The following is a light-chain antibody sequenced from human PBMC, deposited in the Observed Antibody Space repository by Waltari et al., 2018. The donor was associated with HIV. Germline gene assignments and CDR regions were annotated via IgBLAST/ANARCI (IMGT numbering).Light chain of an antibody. V-gene: IGLV1-44*01. Sequence: QSVLTQPPSASGTPGQRVTISCSGSPSNIGNNSVNWYQQFPGSAPKLLLYSNSQRPLGVPGRFSGSNAGSSAALAISGPQADDEAHYYCASWDDTLGVVFGGGTTLTVL. CDR3: ASWDDTLGVV. J-gene: IGLJ2*01. CDR2: SNS. CDR1: PSNIGNNS.